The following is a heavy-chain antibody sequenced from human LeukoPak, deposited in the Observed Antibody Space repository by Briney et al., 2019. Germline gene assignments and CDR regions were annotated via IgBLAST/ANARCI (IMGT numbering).Heavy chain of an antibody. CDR1: GFTFSNYG. CDR3: AKDCGRGPDYMDV. Sequence: PGGSLRLSCAASGFTFSNYGMHWVRQAPGKGLEWVAFIRSDGSNKHYTDSMKGRFTISRDNSKNTLYLQMNSLGAEDTAVYYCAKDCGRGPDYMDVWGKGTTVTVSS. J-gene: IGHJ6*03. CDR2: IRSDGSNK. D-gene: IGHD2-21*01. V-gene: IGHV3-30*02.